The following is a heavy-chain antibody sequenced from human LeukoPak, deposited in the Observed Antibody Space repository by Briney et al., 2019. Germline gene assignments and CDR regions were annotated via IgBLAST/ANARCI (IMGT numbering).Heavy chain of an antibody. CDR1: EVTFSTYA. V-gene: IGHV3-21*01. D-gene: IGHD3-3*01. J-gene: IGHJ4*02. CDR2: ISSSGIYI. CDR3: ARTADYDFWSGYSDY. Sequence: GGSLRLSCAASEVTFSTYAMSWVRQAPGKGLEWVSSISSSGIYIYYTDSVKGRFTISRDNALLYLEMNSLRAEDTAVYYCARTADYDFWSGYSDYWGQGTLVTVSS.